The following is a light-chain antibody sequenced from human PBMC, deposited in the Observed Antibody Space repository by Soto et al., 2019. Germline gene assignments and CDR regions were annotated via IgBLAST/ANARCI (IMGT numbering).Light chain of an antibody. J-gene: IGKJ1*01. Sequence: EIVLTQSPGTLSLSPGERATLSCGASQSVSNNYLAWYQQKPGQAPRLLIYGASTRATGVPARFSGSGSGTEFTLTISSLQSEDLGVYYCQQYNNGWTFGQGTKVDIK. CDR2: GAS. CDR1: QSVSNN. CDR3: QQYNNGWT. V-gene: IGKV3-15*01.